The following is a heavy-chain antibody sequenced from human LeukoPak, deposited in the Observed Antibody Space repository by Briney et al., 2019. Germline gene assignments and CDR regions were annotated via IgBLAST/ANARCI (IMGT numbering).Heavy chain of an antibody. D-gene: IGHD3-22*01. Sequence: GGSLRLSCAASGFTFSSYAMSWVRQAPGKGLEWVSVISGSGGITYYADSVKGRFTISRDNSKNTLYLQMNSLGAEDTAVYYCAKDIGLYYYDTWGQGTLVTVSS. CDR2: ISGSGGIT. CDR1: GFTFSSYA. V-gene: IGHV3-23*01. CDR3: AKDIGLYYYDT. J-gene: IGHJ4*02.